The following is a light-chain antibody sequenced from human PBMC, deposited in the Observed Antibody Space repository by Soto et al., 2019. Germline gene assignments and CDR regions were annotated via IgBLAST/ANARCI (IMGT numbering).Light chain of an antibody. CDR2: DAS. V-gene: IGKV1-33*01. CDR1: QDIQNY. Sequence: DIQMTQSPSSLSASVGDRVTITCQASQDIQNYINWYQHTPGKAPKLLIFDASNLQPRVASRFSGRASGTAFFLSISSLHPEDFATYFCQQHHDFPYTFCQGTKLDIK. CDR3: QQHHDFPYT. J-gene: IGKJ2*01.